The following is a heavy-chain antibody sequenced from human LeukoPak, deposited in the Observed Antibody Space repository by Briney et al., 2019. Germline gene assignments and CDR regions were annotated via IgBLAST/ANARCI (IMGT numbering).Heavy chain of an antibody. CDR2: IIPIFGTA. CDR1: GGTFSSYA. V-gene: IGHV1-69*05. D-gene: IGHD3-22*01. CDR3: ASSSDSSGYYYNSALFDY. J-gene: IGHJ4*02. Sequence: ASVKVSCKASGGTFSSYAISRVRQAPGQGLEWMGGIIPIFGTANYAQKFQGRVTITTDESTSTAYMELSSLRSEDTAVYYCASSSDSSGYYYNSALFDYWGQGTLVTVSS.